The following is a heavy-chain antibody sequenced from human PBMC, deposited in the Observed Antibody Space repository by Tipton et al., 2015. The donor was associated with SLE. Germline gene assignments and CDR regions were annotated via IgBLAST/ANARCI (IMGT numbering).Heavy chain of an antibody. CDR3: ARDLTGANWFDP. V-gene: IGHV4-59*01. J-gene: IGHJ5*02. CDR1: GGSISSYY. CDR2: IYHSGST. D-gene: IGHD1-14*01. Sequence: TLSLTCTVSGGSISSYYWSWIRQPPGKGLEWIGYIYHSGSTNYNPSLKSRVTISVDTSKNQFSLKLSSVTAADTAVYYCARDLTGANWFDPWGQGTLVTVSS.